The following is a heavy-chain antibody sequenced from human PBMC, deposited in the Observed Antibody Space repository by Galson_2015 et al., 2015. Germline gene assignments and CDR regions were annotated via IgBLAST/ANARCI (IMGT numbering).Heavy chain of an antibody. CDR1: GGTFSSYA. V-gene: IGHV1-69*01. J-gene: IGHJ4*02. CDR3: ASIVGATTDY. Sequence: SCKASGGTFSSYAVSWVRQASGQGLEWMGGIIPIFGTANYAQKFQGRVTITADESTSTAYMELSSLRSEDTAVYYCASIVGATTDYWGQGTLVTVSS. CDR2: IIPIFGTA. D-gene: IGHD1-26*01.